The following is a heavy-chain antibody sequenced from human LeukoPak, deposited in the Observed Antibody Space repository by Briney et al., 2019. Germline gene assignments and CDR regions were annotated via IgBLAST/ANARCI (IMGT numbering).Heavy chain of an antibody. J-gene: IGHJ4*02. D-gene: IGHD5-12*01. V-gene: IGHV4-30-4*01. CDR1: GGSFSSGDYY. CDR3: ALSGYDDNYFDY. CDR2: IYYSGST. Sequence: SETLSLTCAVYGGSFSSGDYYWSWIRQPPGKGLEWIGYIYYSGSTYYNPSLKSRVTISVDTSKNQFSLKLSSVTAADTAVYYCALSGYDDNYFDYWGQGTLVTVSS.